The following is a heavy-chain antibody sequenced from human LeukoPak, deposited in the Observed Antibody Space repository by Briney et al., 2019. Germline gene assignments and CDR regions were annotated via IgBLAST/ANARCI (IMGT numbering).Heavy chain of an antibody. CDR2: ISGDGEST. CDR1: GVTLRNYA. Sequence: GSLRLSCAASGVTLRNYAMTWIRQAPGKGLQWVSVISGDGESTYYADSVRGRFTISRDNSKNTMYLQMNNLLAEDTAIYYCAKDRDCSSTGCYVFANWGQGTLVTVSS. J-gene: IGHJ4*02. D-gene: IGHD2-2*01. V-gene: IGHV3-23*01. CDR3: AKDRDCSSTGCYVFAN.